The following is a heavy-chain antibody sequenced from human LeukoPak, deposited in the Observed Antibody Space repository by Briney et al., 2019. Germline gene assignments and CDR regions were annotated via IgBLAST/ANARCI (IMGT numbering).Heavy chain of an antibody. CDR3: AREYYDSSGYYSGGDY. J-gene: IGHJ4*02. D-gene: IGHD3-22*01. CDR2: INPSGGST. CDR1: GYTFTSYY. V-gene: IGHV1-46*01. Sequence: ASVKVSCKASGYTFTSYYMHWVRQAPGQGLEWMGIINPSGGSTSYAQKFQGRVTMTRDTSTSTAYMELSSLRSEDTAVYYCAREYYDSSGYYSGGDYWGQGTLVTVSS.